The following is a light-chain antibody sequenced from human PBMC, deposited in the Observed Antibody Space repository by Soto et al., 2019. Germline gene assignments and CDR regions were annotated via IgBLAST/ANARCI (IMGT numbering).Light chain of an antibody. J-gene: IGLJ1*01. CDR3: SSYTSSSSYV. CDR2: DVS. CDR1: SRDVGGYNY. Sequence: QSALTQPASVSGSPGQSITISCTGTSRDVGGYNYVSWYQQHPGKAPKLMIYDVSNRPSGVSNRFSGSKSCNTASLTISGLQAEDEADYYCSSYTSSSSYVFGTGTKLTVL. V-gene: IGLV2-14*01.